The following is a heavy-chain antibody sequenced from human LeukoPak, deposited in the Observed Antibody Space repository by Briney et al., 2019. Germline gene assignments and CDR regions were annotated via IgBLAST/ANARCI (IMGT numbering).Heavy chain of an antibody. CDR3: ARDLKGSAWYVDY. D-gene: IGHD6-19*01. Sequence: PGGSLRLSCAASGFSFYNFAMSWVRQAPGKGLEWLSYISSSSTYTNYADSVKGRFTISRDNAKNSLYLQMSILRAEDTAVYYCARDLKGSAWYVDYWGQGTLVTVSS. V-gene: IGHV3-11*05. CDR1: GFSFYNFA. J-gene: IGHJ4*02. CDR2: ISSSSTYT.